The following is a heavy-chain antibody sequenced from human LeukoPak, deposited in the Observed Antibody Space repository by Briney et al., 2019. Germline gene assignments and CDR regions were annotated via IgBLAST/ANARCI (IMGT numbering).Heavy chain of an antibody. D-gene: IGHD6-19*01. CDR3: ARGAVAAPLLGNWFDP. CDR2: IYYSGST. Sequence: SQTLSLTCTVSGGSISSGGYYWSWIRQHPGKGLEWIGYIYYSGSTYYNPSLKSRVTISVDTSKNQFSLKLSSVTAADTAVYYCARGAVAAPLLGNWFDPWGQGTLVTVSS. V-gene: IGHV4-31*03. CDR1: GGSISSGGYY. J-gene: IGHJ5*02.